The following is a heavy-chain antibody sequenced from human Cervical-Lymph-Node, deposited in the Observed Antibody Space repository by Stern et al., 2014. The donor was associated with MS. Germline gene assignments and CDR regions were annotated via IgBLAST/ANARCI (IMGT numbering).Heavy chain of an antibody. V-gene: IGHV3-30-3*01. CDR3: ARSDDFWSGYPDYYYYGMDV. CDR1: GFTFSSYA. Sequence: VQLEESGGGVVQPGRSLRLSCAASGFTFSSYAMHWVRQAPGKGLEWVAVISYDGSNKYYADSVKGRFTISRDNSKNTLYLQMNSLRADDTAVYYCARSDDFWSGYPDYYYYGMDVWGQGTTVTVSS. J-gene: IGHJ6*02. D-gene: IGHD3-3*01. CDR2: ISYDGSNK.